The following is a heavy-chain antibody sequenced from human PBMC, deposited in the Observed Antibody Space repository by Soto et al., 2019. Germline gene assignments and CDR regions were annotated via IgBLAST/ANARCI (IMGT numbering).Heavy chain of an antibody. D-gene: IGHD5-18*01. V-gene: IGHV3-33*01. Sequence: GGSLRLSCAASGFTFSSYGMHWVRQAPGKGLEWVAVIWYDGSNKYYADSVKGRFTISRDNSKNTLYLQMNSLRAEDTAVYYCARDREDTAMVIYYYYYGMDVWGQGTTVTVSS. CDR3: ARDREDTAMVIYYYYYGMDV. CDR2: IWYDGSNK. J-gene: IGHJ6*02. CDR1: GFTFSSYG.